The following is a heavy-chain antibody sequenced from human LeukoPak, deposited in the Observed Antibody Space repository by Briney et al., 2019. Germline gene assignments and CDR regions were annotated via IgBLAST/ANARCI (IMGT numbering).Heavy chain of an antibody. CDR2: ISSSSTYI. J-gene: IGHJ4*02. CDR1: GFTFSTCS. V-gene: IGHV3-21*01. CDR3: ARFALKTPPTD. Sequence: GGSLRLSCAASGFTFSTCSMNWVRQAPGKGLEWVSSISSSSTYIYYADSVKGRFTISRDNAKNSLFLQMNSLRAEDTAVYYCARFALKTPPTDWGQGTLVTVSS.